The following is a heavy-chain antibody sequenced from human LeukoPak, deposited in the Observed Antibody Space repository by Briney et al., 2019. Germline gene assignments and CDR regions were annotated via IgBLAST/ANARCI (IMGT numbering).Heavy chain of an antibody. V-gene: IGHV3-21*01. CDR3: ARDDPLRYSLDV. J-gene: IGHJ6*04. CDR1: GFTFSSYS. Sequence: GGSLRLSCAASGFTFSSYSMNWVRQAPGKGLEWVSSISSSSSYIYYADSVKGRFTISRDNAKNSLYLQMNSLRAEDTAVYYCARDDPLRYSLDVWGKGTTVTVSS. CDR2: ISSSSSYI. D-gene: IGHD3-9*01.